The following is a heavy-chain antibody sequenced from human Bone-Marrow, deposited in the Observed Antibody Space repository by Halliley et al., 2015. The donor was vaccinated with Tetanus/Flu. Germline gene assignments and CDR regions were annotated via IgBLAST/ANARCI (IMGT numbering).Heavy chain of an antibody. D-gene: IGHD2-8*01. CDR2: ISGSGGNT. Sequence: SLRLSCAASGFTFTSYAMSWVRQAPGKGLEWVSAISGSGGNTYYTDSVKGRFTISRDNSKNTLYLQMNSLRAEDTALYYCAKGANVQRPYNFDYWGQGTLVTVSS. CDR1: GFTFTSYA. V-gene: IGHV3-23*01. CDR3: AKGANVQRPYNFDY. J-gene: IGHJ4*02.